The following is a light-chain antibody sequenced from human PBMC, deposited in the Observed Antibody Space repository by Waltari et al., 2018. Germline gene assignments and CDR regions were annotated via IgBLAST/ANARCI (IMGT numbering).Light chain of an antibody. V-gene: IGKV3-20*01. CDR1: QSISRY. CDR2: GAS. CDR3: QHHFRLPAT. J-gene: IGKJ1*01. Sequence: LTQSPGTLSLSLGERATLSCRASQSISRYLAWYQQKPGQAPRLLIYGASTRATGIPDRFSGSGSGTDFSLTISGLEPEDSAVYYCQHHFRLPATFGQGTKVEIK.